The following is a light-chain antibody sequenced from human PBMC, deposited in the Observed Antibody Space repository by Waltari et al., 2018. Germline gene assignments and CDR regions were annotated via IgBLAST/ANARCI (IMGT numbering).Light chain of an antibody. Sequence: QSALTQPASVSGSPGQSITISCTGTSGNIGRNTYVSWYQQHPGKAPNLVIYGVTNRHSRFSKRFSCSKAGNTACLTISGLQTEDEADYYCSSYTTDNKVFGGGTKVTVL. V-gene: IGLV2-14*03. CDR2: GVT. J-gene: IGLJ2*01. CDR1: SGNIGRNTY. CDR3: SSYTTDNKV.